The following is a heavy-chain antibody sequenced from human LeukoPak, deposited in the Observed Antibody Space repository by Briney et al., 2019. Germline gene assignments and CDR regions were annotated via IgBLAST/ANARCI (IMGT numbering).Heavy chain of an antibody. CDR3: ARDDYGVFDAFDV. D-gene: IGHD3-16*01. CDR1: GGSISSHY. Sequence: SETLSHTCTVSGGSISSHYWSWIRQPPGKGLEWIGYIYNSGSTNYNPSLKSRVTISLDTSKNQFSLHLTSVTAADTAVYFCARDDYGVFDAFDVWGQGTVVTVSS. J-gene: IGHJ3*01. CDR2: IYNSGST. V-gene: IGHV4-59*08.